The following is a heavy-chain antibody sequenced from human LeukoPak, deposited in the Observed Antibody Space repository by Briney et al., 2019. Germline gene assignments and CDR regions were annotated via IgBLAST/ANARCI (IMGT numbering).Heavy chain of an antibody. CDR1: GFTVSSNY. CDR2: IYSGGST. D-gene: IGHD6-25*01. Sequence: QTGGSLRLSCAASGFTVSSNYMSWVRQAPGKGLEWVSVIYSGGSTYYADSVKGRFTISRDNSKNTLYLQMNSLRAEDTAVYYCARDRNHYDTSGSSYYYYYYMDVWGKGTTVTVSS. CDR3: ARDRNHYDTSGSSYYYYYYMDV. J-gene: IGHJ6*03. V-gene: IGHV3-66*02.